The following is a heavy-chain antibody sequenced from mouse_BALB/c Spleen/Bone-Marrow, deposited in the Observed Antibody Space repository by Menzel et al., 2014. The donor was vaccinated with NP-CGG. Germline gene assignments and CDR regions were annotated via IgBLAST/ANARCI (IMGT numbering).Heavy chain of an antibody. CDR3: AREGPYFDY. J-gene: IGHJ2*01. Sequence: DVKLQESGPGLVKPSQSLSLTCSVTGYSITSGYYWHWIRQFPGNKLEWMGYISYDGSNNYNPSLKNRISITRDTSKNQFFLKLNSVTTEDTATYYCAREGPYFDYWGQGTTLTVSS. CDR2: ISYDGSN. V-gene: IGHV3-6*02. CDR1: GYSITSGYY.